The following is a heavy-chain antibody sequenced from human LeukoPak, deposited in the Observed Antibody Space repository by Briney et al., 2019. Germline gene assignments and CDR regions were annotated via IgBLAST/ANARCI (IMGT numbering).Heavy chain of an antibody. V-gene: IGHV4-4*07. J-gene: IGHJ6*03. CDR2: IYTSGST. Sequence: SETLSLTCTVSGGSISSYYWSWVRQPAGKGLEWIGRIYTSGSTNYNPSLTSRVTMSVDTSKNQFSLKLSSVTAADTAVYYCAITRAYLDYYYYMDVWGKGTTVTVSS. CDR3: AITRAYLDYYYYMDV. CDR1: GGSISSYY.